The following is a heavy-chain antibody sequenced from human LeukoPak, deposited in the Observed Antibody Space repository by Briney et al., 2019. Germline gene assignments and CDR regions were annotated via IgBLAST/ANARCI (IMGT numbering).Heavy chain of an antibody. CDR1: GGSISSSSYY. J-gene: IGHJ5*02. CDR3: ARLGNYDFWSGYSKPGKYNWFDP. D-gene: IGHD3-3*01. CDR2: IYYSGST. V-gene: IGHV4-39*01. Sequence: SETLSLTCTVSGGSISSSSYYWGWIRQPPGKGLEWIGSIYYSGSTYYNPSLKSRVTISVDTSKNQFSLKLSSVTAADTAVYYCARLGNYDFWSGYSKPGKYNWFDPWGQGTLVTVSS.